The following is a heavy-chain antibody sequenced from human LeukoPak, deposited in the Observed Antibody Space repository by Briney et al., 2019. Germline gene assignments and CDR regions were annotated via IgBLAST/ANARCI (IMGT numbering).Heavy chain of an antibody. CDR3: ARGYYDSSGPLPL. CDR1: GGSISSSSYY. Sequence: SETLSLTCTVSGGSISSSSYYWGWIRQPPGKGLEWIGSIYYSGSTYYNPSLKSRVTISVDTSKNQFSLKLSSVTAADTAVYYCARGYYDSSGPLPLWGQGTLVTVSS. D-gene: IGHD3-22*01. J-gene: IGHJ1*01. V-gene: IGHV4-39*07. CDR2: IYYSGST.